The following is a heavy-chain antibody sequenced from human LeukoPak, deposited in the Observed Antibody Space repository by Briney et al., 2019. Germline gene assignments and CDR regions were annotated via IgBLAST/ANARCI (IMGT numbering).Heavy chain of an antibody. CDR3: ARGPAYYGSWSSHYYDY. CDR2: IHYSGST. CDR1: GGSVSSGSYY. D-gene: IGHD3-10*01. Sequence: SETLCLTCIVSGGSVSSGSYYWGWIRQPPGKGLEWIASIHYSGSTYYNPPLKSRVTITVDTSKNQFSLNLRFVTAADTAVCYCARGPAYYGSWSSHYYDYWGQGTLVTVSS. J-gene: IGHJ4*02. V-gene: IGHV4-39*01.